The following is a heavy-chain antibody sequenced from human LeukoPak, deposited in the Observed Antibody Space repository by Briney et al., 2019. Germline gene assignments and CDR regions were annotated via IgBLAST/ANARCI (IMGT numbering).Heavy chain of an antibody. CDR3: ARDLGNTGWYTFDY. D-gene: IGHD6-19*01. V-gene: IGHV6-1*01. CDR1: GDSVSSNNGA. Sequence: SQTLSLTCDISGDSVSSNNGAWNWIRQSPSRGLEWLGRTYYRSKWYNDYAGSLNGRITISPDTSKNQFSLHLNSVTPEDTDVYYCARDLGNTGWYTFDYWGQGILVTVSS. CDR2: TYYRSKWYN. J-gene: IGHJ4*02.